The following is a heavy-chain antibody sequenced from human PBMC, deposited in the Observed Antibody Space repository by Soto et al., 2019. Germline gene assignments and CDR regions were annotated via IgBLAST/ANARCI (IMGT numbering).Heavy chain of an antibody. D-gene: IGHD6-6*01. CDR3: ARPYGSSYVMDV. CDR2: IYPDDSET. J-gene: IGHJ6*02. CDR1: GYRFTSYC. V-gene: IGHV5-51*01. Sequence: GESLKISCKGSGYRFTSYCIGWVLQMPGKGLEWMGIIYPDDSETRYSPSFQGQVTISADKSISTAYLQWSSLKASDTAMYYCARPYGSSYVMDVWGQGTTVTVSS.